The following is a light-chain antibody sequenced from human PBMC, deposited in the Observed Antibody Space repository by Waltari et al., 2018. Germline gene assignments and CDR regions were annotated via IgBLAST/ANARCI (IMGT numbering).Light chain of an antibody. V-gene: IGKV3-15*01. Sequence: EILMTQSPGTLSVSPGETATLSCRASQSLSRNLAWYQLKPGQAPRLLIYAASTGATGIPARFSGSGSGTEFTLTISSLQSEDFAVYYCQQYSDWSPLTFGGGTKVEIK. CDR2: AAS. CDR1: QSLSRN. J-gene: IGKJ4*01. CDR3: QQYSDWSPLT.